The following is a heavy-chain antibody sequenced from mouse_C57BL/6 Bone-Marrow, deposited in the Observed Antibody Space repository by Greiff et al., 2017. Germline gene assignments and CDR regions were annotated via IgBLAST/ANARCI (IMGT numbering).Heavy chain of an antibody. CDR2: IDPENGDT. V-gene: IGHV14-4*01. CDR3: TRDDGYPWFAY. J-gene: IGHJ3*01. D-gene: IGHD2-3*01. CDR1: GFNIKDAY. Sequence: VQLQQSGAELVRPGASVKLSCTASGFNIKDAYMHWVKQRPEQGLEWIGWIDPENGDTEYAPKFQGKATITADTSSNTAYLQLSSLTSEDTAVYYGTRDDGYPWFAYWGQGTLVTVSA.